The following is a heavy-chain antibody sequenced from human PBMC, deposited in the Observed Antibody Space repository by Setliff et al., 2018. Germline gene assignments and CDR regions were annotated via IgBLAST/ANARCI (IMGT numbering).Heavy chain of an antibody. J-gene: IGHJ4*02. CDR3: ATLTGDRGVDY. Sequence: SETLSLTCAVSGYSISSGYNWGWIRQPPGKGLEWIASIYYRGSTSYNSSLKSRVSISVDTSKNQFSLNVNSVTAADTAVYYCATLTGDRGVDYWGQGRLVTVSS. D-gene: IGHD7-27*01. CDR2: IYYRGST. V-gene: IGHV4-38-2*01. CDR1: GYSISSGYN.